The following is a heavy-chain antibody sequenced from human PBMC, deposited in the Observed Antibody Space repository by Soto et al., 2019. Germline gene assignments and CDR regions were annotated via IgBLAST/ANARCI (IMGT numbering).Heavy chain of an antibody. D-gene: IGHD6-13*01. J-gene: IGHJ6*02. CDR3: AREAAAERNYYGLDV. CDR1: GYIFSRYG. V-gene: IGHV1-18*04. Sequence: QVQLVQSGPEVRKPGASVKVSCKASGYIFSRYGISWVRQAPGQGLEWMAWISGYNGNTKFGERVQGRVNVTTDTSTSTAYMELRSLRSDDTAVYYCAREAAAERNYYGLDVWGPGTTVIVSS. CDR2: ISGYNGNT.